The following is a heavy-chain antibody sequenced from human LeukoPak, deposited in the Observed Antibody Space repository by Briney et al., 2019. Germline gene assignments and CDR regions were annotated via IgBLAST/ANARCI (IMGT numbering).Heavy chain of an antibody. CDR2: ISNDGNKK. D-gene: IGHD4-11*01. V-gene: IGHV3-30*03. CDR3: TSLYT. Sequence: PGGSLRLSCAASGFTFRNNWMTWVRQAPGKGLEWVAAISNDGNKKYYADSVKGRFSISRDNSKNTLYVQMHSLRPEDTAVYYCTSLYTWGQGTMVIVSS. CDR1: GFTFRNNW. J-gene: IGHJ3*01.